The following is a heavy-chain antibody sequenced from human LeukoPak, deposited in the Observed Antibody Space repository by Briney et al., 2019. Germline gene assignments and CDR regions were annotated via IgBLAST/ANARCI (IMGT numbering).Heavy chain of an antibody. CDR3: AKALTTVTTPWFDP. V-gene: IGHV3-23*01. D-gene: IGHD4-17*01. J-gene: IGHJ5*02. CDR1: GFTFSSYE. CDR2: ISGSGGTT. Sequence: GGSLRLSCAASGFTFSSYEMSWVRQAPGKGLEWVSGISGSGGTTYYADSVKGRFTISRDNSKKTVYLQMNSLRAEDTAVYYCAKALTTVTTPWFDPWGQGTLVTVSS.